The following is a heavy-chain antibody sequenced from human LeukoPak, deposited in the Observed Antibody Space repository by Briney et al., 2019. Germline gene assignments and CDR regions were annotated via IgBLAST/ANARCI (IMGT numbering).Heavy chain of an antibody. CDR2: IKTDGSQK. V-gene: IGHV3-7*01. J-gene: IGHJ6*03. CDR3: ARERFAITMVRGNAPGPGYYYYMDV. CDR1: GFTFNKYW. D-gene: IGHD3-10*01. Sequence: GGSLRLSCAASGFTFNKYWMTWVRQAPGKGLEWLATIKTDGSQKYYVDSVKGRFSISRDNANNSLYLQMNSLRAEDTAVYYCARERFAITMVRGNAPGPGYYYYMDVWGKGTTVTVSS.